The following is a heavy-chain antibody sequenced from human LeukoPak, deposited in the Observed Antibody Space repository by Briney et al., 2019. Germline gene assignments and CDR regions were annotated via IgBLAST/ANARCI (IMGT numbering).Heavy chain of an antibody. D-gene: IGHD3-3*01. V-gene: IGHV6-1*01. Sequence: SQTLSLTCAISGDSVSSNSAAWSWIRQSPSRGLEWLGRTYYRSKWYNDYAVSVKSRITINPDTSKNQFSLQLNSVTPEDTAVYYCAREIAGPYYDFWSGFDYWGQGTLVTVSS. CDR3: AREIAGPYYDFWSGFDY. CDR1: GDSVSSNSAA. J-gene: IGHJ4*02. CDR2: TYYRSKWYN.